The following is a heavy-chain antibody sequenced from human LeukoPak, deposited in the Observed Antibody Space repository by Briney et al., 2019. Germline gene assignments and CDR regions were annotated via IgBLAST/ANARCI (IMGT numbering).Heavy chain of an antibody. D-gene: IGHD6-13*01. CDR2: ISGSSTTI. CDR3: ARVPYRSSVAGCDY. CDR1: GFTFSTYS. V-gene: IGHV3-48*01. Sequence: SGGSLRLSCAASGFTFSTYSMNWVRQAPGKGLEWLSYISGSSTTIYYGGSLKGRFTIYRDNARNSLYLQLNSLRAEDTAVYYCARVPYRSSVAGCDYWGQGTLVTVSS. J-gene: IGHJ4*02.